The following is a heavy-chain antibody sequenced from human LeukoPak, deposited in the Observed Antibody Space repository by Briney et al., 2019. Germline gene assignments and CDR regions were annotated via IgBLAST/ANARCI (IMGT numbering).Heavy chain of an antibody. Sequence: GGSLRLSCAASGFTFSSYSMNWVRQAPGKGLEWVSSISSSTYIYYADSVKGRFTISRDNAKNSLYLQMNSLRAEDTAVYYCARDLYCSSTSCYSSSQYFQHWGQGTLVTVSS. D-gene: IGHD2-2*01. V-gene: IGHV3-21*01. CDR2: ISSSTYI. J-gene: IGHJ1*01. CDR1: GFTFSSYS. CDR3: ARDLYCSSTSCYSSSQYFQH.